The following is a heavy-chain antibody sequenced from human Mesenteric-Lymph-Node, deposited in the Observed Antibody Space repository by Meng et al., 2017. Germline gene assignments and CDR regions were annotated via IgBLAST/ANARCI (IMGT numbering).Heavy chain of an antibody. Sequence: SLKISCAASGFTFSSYAMSWVRQAPGKGLEWVSGISWNSGSIGYADSVKGRFTISRDNAKNSLYLQMNSLRTEDTALYYCAKEYSSSWYYFDYWGQGTLVTVSS. CDR2: ISWNSGSI. J-gene: IGHJ4*02. CDR3: AKEYSSSWYYFDY. V-gene: IGHV3-9*01. D-gene: IGHD6-13*01. CDR1: GFTFSSYA.